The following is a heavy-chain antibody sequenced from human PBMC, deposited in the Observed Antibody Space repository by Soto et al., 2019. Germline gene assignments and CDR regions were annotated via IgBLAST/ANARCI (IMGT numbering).Heavy chain of an antibody. CDR1: GYTFTSYG. V-gene: IGHV1-18*01. CDR2: ISAYNGNT. CDR3: ARDGLYGDYYHDYMDV. J-gene: IGHJ6*03. Sequence: QVQLVQSGAEVKKPGASVKVSCKASGYTFTSYGISWVRQAPGQGLEWMGWISAYNGNTNYAQKLQGRVTMTTDSSSSTAYLELRRLRSDDTAVYYCARDGLYGDYYHDYMDVWGKGTTVTVSS. D-gene: IGHD3-16*02.